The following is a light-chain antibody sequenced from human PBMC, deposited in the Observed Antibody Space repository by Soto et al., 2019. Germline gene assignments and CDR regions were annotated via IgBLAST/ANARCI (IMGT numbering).Light chain of an antibody. CDR1: SGHSSYA. Sequence: QLVLTQSPSASASLGDSVKLTCTLSSGHSSYAIAWHQQQPEKGPRYLMKLNSDGRHSKGDGIPDRFSGSSSGAERYLTISSLQSEDEADYDVQTWGAGSPFGGGTKVTVL. CDR3: QTWGAGSP. V-gene: IGLV4-69*01. J-gene: IGLJ2*01. CDR2: LNSDGRH.